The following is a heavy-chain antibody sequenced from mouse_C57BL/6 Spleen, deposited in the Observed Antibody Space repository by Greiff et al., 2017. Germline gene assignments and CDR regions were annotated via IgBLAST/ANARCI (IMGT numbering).Heavy chain of an antibody. Sequence: DVQLQESGPGLVKPSQSLSLTCSVTGYSITSGYYWNWIRQFPGNKLEWMGYISYDGSNNYNPSLKNRISITRDTSKNQFFLKLNSVTTEDTATYYCASVDYSNYDAMDYWGQGTSVTVSS. V-gene: IGHV3-6*01. D-gene: IGHD2-5*01. CDR3: ASVDYSNYDAMDY. CDR2: ISYDGSN. J-gene: IGHJ4*01. CDR1: GYSITSGYY.